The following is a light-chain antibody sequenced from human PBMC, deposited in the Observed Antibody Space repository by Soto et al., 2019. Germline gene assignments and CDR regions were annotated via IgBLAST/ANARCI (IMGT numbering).Light chain of an antibody. CDR3: QQYGSSPMYT. V-gene: IGKV3-20*01. J-gene: IGKJ2*01. CDR1: QSVSSSY. Sequence: EIVMTQSPCTLSLSAGERATLSCGASQSVSSSYLAWYQQKPGQAPRLLIHGASTRATAIPDRFSGSGSGTDFTLSISRLEPEDSAVYHCQQYGSSPMYTFGQGTKVDIK. CDR2: GAS.